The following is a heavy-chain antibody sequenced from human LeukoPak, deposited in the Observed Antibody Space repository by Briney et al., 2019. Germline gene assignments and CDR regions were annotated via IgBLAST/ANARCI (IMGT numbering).Heavy chain of an antibody. Sequence: PSQTLSLTCTVSGGSISSGSYYWSWIRQPAGQGLEWIGCIYNSGTTNYNPSLKSRVTILVDTSKNLVSLKLPSVTAADTAVYYCAKGGGYEAQYYYYYLDVWGKGTTVTISS. J-gene: IGHJ6*03. D-gene: IGHD5-12*01. CDR3: AKGGGYEAQYYYYYLDV. CDR1: GGSISSGSYY. V-gene: IGHV4-61*02. CDR2: IYNSGTT.